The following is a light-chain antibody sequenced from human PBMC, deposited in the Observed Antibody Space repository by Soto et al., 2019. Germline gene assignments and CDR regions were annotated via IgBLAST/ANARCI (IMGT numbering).Light chain of an antibody. CDR2: GAS. J-gene: IGKJ1*01. V-gene: IGKV3-15*01. Sequence: EIVMTQSPATLSVSPGERATLSCRASQSVSSNLAWYQQKSGQAPRLLIYGASTRATGIPARFSGSGSGTEFTLTISSLQSEDFAVYYCQQYNNWRRTFGQGTKVEIK. CDR3: QQYNNWRRT. CDR1: QSVSSN.